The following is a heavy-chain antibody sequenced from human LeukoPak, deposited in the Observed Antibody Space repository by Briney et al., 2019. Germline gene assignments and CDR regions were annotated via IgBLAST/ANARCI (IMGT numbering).Heavy chain of an antibody. J-gene: IGHJ3*02. V-gene: IGHV4-34*01. Sequence: SETLSLTCAVYGGSFSGYYWSWIRQPPGKGLEWIGEINHSGSTNYNPSLKSRVTISVDTSKNQFSLKLSSVTAADTAVYYCARSRSVVAARNAFDIWGQGTMVTVSS. CDR2: INHSGST. CDR1: GGSFSGYY. D-gene: IGHD2-15*01. CDR3: ARSRSVVAARNAFDI.